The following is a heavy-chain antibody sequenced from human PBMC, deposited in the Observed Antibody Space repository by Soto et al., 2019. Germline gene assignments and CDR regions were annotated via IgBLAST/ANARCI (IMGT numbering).Heavy chain of an antibody. CDR2: ISPYNGNT. CDR1: GYTFTSYG. V-gene: IGHV1-18*01. Sequence: ASVKVSCKASGYTFTSYGISWVRQAPGQGLEWLAWISPYNGNTNSIQKVQGRVTLTTDTSTSTAYMELRSLRSDDTAVYYCARDRFWEWLQDFAPWGKGTLVTVSS. D-gene: IGHD3-3*01. CDR3: ARDRFWEWLQDFAP. J-gene: IGHJ5*02.